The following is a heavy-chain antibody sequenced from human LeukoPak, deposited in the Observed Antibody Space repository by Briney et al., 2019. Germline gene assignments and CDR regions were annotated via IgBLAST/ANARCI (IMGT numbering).Heavy chain of an antibody. J-gene: IGHJ5*02. CDR2: INPSGGST. V-gene: IGHV1-46*01. CDR1: GYTLTSYY. CDR3: ARDRGWFDP. Sequence: ASVKVSCKASGYTLTSYYMHWVRQAPGQGLEWMGIINPSGGSTSYAQKFQGRLTMTRDTSTSTVYMELSSLRSEDAAVYYCARDRGWFDPWGQGTLVTVSS.